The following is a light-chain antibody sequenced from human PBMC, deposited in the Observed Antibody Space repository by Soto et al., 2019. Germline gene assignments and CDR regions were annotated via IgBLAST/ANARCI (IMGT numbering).Light chain of an antibody. J-gene: IGLJ3*02. CDR1: DSNIGSNT. Sequence: QSVLTQPPSASGTPGQRVTISCSGSDSNIGSNTVNWYQQVPGTAPKLLIYSNSQRPSGVPDRFSGSKSGTSASLAISGLQSDDEGDYYCAAWDDSLNGRAVFGGGTKLTVL. CDR2: SNS. CDR3: AAWDDSLNGRAV. V-gene: IGLV1-44*01.